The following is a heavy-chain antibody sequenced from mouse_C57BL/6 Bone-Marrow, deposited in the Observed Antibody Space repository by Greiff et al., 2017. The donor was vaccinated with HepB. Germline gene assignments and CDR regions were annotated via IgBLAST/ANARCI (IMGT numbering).Heavy chain of an antibody. V-gene: IGHV1-82*01. J-gene: IGHJ2*01. Sequence: QVQLQQSGPELVKPGASVKISCKASGYAFSSSWMNWVKQRPGKGLEWIGRIYPGDGDTNYNGKFKGKATLTADKSSSTAYRQLISLTSEDSAVYFCAREGSTIVTLNFDYWCQGTTLTVSS. CDR3: AREGSTIVTLNFDY. CDR1: GYAFSSSW. CDR2: IYPGDGDT. D-gene: IGHD2-5*01.